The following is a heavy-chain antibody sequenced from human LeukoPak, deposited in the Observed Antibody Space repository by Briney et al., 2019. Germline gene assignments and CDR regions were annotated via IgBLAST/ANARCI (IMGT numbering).Heavy chain of an antibody. CDR2: ISAYNGNT. CDR3: ARAPTYYYDSSGYSGDAFDI. D-gene: IGHD3-22*01. V-gene: IGHV1-18*01. Sequence: ASVKVSCKASGYTFTCYGISWVRQAPGQGLEWMGWISAYNGNTNYAQKLQGRVTMTTDTSTSTAYMELRSLRSDDTAVYYCARAPTYYYDSSGYSGDAFDIWGQGTMVTVSS. J-gene: IGHJ3*02. CDR1: GYTFTCYG.